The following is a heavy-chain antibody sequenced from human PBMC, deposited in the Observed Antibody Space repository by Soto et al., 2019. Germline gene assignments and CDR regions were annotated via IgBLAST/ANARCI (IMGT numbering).Heavy chain of an antibody. D-gene: IGHD5-12*01. J-gene: IGHJ4*02. CDR3: ARGGDGYNIDY. V-gene: IGHV4-31*03. CDR2: IYYSGST. Sequence: QVQLQESGPGLVKPSQTLSLTGTVSGGSISSGGFYWSGIRQHPGKGLEWIGYIYYSGSTYYNPSLKSRVTISLDTSKNQFSLKLSSVTAADTAVYYCARGGDGYNIDYWGQGTLVTVSS. CDR1: GGSISSGGFY.